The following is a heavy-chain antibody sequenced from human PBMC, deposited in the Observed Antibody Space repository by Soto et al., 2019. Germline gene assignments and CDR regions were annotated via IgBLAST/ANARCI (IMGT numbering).Heavy chain of an antibody. CDR3: ARSGGTNYYYYGTXV. CDR1: GGTFSSYG. CDR2: IIPIFGTA. V-gene: IGHV1-69*13. J-gene: IGHJ6*02. D-gene: IGHD3-16*01. Sequence: SVKVSCKASGGTFSSYGISWVRQAPGQGLEWMGGIIPIFGTAKYAQKFQGRVTITADESTSTTYMKLSSLRSEDTAVYYCARSGGTNYYYYGTXVWGQGTTVXVSS.